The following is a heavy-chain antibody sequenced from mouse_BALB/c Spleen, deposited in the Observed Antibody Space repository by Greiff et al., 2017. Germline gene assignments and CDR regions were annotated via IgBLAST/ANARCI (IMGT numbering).Heavy chain of an antibody. J-gene: IGHJ2*01. D-gene: IGHD2-10*02. CDR3: ARDTPYGNLFDY. Sequence: EVQLQQSGPGLVKPSQTVSLTCTVTGISITTGNYRWSWIRQFPGNKLEWIGYIYYSGTITYNPSLTSRTTITRDTSKNQFFLEMNSLTAEDTATYYCARDTPYGNLFDYWGQGTTLTVSS. V-gene: IGHV3-5*02. CDR2: IYYSGTI. CDR1: GISITTGNYR.